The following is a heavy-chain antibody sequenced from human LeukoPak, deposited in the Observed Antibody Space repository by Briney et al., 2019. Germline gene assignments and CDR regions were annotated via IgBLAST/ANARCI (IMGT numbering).Heavy chain of an antibody. D-gene: IGHD2-21*02. CDR3: AKDRLLNCRGDCYIFDY. V-gene: IGHV3-48*03. CDR1: GFTFSSYE. CDR2: ISSSGSTI. Sequence: GGSLRLSCAASGFTFSSYEMNWVRQAPGKGVEWVSYISSSGSTIYYADSVKGRFTISRDNAKNSLYLQMNSLRTEDTAVYYCAKDRLLNCRGDCYIFDYWGQGTVVTVSS. J-gene: IGHJ4*02.